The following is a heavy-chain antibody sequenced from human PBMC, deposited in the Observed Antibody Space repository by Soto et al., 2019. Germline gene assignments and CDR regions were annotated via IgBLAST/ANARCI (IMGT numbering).Heavy chain of an antibody. CDR1: GFTFSTHA. J-gene: IGHJ5*02. V-gene: IGHV3-30-3*01. CDR3: ARDWRTAGTTGWFDP. CDR2: ISYDGTTK. Sequence: QEQVVESGGGVVQPRRSLRLSCAASGFTFSTHAMHWVRQAPGRGLEWVAIISYDGTTKDYADSVKGRFTISRDNSKNAVYLQMNSLRSEDTALYYCARDWRTAGTTGWFDPWGQGTLVTVSS. D-gene: IGHD6-13*01.